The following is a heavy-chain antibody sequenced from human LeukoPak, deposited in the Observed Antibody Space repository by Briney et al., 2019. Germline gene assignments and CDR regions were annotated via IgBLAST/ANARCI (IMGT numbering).Heavy chain of an antibody. D-gene: IGHD4-23*01. CDR3: AKTMVVTYAFDI. CDR2: ISSSGSTI. CDR1: GFTFSSYE. Sequence: RPGGSLRLSCAASGFTFSSYEMNWVRQAPGKGLEWVSYISSSGSTIYYADSVKGRFTISRDNAKNSLYLQMNSLRAGDTAVYYCAKTMVVTYAFDIWGQGTMVTVSS. J-gene: IGHJ3*02. V-gene: IGHV3-48*03.